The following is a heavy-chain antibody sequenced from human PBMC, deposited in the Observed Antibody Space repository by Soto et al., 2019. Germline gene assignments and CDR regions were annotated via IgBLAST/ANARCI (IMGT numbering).Heavy chain of an antibody. Sequence: LEILSLPNTVFCGNIRSFYWRRIRQHPGKGLEWIGYSYCSGSTNYNPSLKSRVTISVDTSKNQFSLKLSSVTAADTAVYYCARLGYYDSSGYYVGFWGQGTLVTVSS. J-gene: IGHJ4*02. CDR2: SYCSGST. D-gene: IGHD3-22*01. CDR3: ARLGYYDSSGYYVGF. V-gene: IGHV4-59*08. CDR1: CGNIRSFY.